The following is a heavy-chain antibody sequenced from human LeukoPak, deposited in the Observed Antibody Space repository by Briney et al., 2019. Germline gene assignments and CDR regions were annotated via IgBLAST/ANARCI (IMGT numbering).Heavy chain of an antibody. CDR1: GFTFSSYA. J-gene: IGHJ6*02. V-gene: IGHV3-23*01. CDR2: ISGSGDST. CDR3: AKERAVVPRGGMDV. D-gene: IGHD2-2*01. Sequence: GGSLRLSCAASGFTFSSYAMSWVRQAPGKGLEWVSAISGSGDSTYYADSVKGRFTISRDNSKNTLYLQMNSLRAEDTAVYYCAKERAVVPRGGMDVWGQGTTVTVSS.